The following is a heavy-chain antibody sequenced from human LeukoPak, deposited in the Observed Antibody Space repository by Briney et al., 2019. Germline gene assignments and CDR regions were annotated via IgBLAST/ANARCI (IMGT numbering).Heavy chain of an antibody. D-gene: IGHD4-17*01. Sequence: SETLSLTCTVSGGSISSYYWSWIRQPSGKGLEWIGYIYYSGSTNYNPSLKSRVTISVDTSKNQFSLKLSSVTAADTAVYYCAGGVTTTPNYWYFDLWGRGTLVTVSS. V-gene: IGHV4-59*01. CDR3: AGGVTTTPNYWYFDL. CDR1: GGSISSYY. J-gene: IGHJ2*01. CDR2: IYYSGST.